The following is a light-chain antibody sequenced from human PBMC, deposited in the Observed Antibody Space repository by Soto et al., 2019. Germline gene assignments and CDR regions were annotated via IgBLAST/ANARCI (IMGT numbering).Light chain of an antibody. CDR1: SSDVGSYNL. CDR2: EVS. Sequence: QSALTQPASVSGSPGQSITISCTGTSSDVGSYNLVSWYQQHPGKAPKLMIYEVSKRPSGVSNRFSGSKSGNTASLTISGLQAEDGADYYCCSYAGSSTLYVFGTGTKATVL. V-gene: IGLV2-23*02. J-gene: IGLJ1*01. CDR3: CSYAGSSTLYV.